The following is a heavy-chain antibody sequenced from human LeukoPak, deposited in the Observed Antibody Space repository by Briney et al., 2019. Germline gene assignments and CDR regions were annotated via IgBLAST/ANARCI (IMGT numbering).Heavy chain of an antibody. D-gene: IGHD6-19*01. CDR2: INHSGST. V-gene: IGHV4-34*01. Sequence: SETLSLTCAVYGGSFSGYYWSWIRQPPGKGLEWIGEINHSGSTNYNPSLKSRVTISVDTSKNQFSLKLSSVTAADTAVYYCARRDPSYSSGWYPWFDPWGQGTLVTVSS. CDR3: ARRDPSYSSGWYPWFDP. CDR1: GGSFSGYY. J-gene: IGHJ5*02.